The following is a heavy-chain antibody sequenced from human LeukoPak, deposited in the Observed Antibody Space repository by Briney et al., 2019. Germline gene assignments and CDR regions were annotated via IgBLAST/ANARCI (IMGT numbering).Heavy chain of an antibody. Sequence: GGSLRLSCAASGFSFGSHSMNWVRQAPGKALEWVSSIMSSSRNIYYADSVKGRFTISRDNAKNSLYLQLSSLRAEDTAVYYCATTRAPSNGRVLYYMDVWGKGTTVTVSS. J-gene: IGHJ6*03. V-gene: IGHV3-21*01. CDR3: ATTRAPSNGRVLYYMDV. CDR2: IMSSSRNI. D-gene: IGHD3-3*01. CDR1: GFSFGSHS.